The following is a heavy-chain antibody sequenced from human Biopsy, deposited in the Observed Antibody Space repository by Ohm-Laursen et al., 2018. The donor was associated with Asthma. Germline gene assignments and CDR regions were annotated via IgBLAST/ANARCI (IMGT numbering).Heavy chain of an antibody. D-gene: IGHD2-21*02. Sequence: SLRLSCSASGFSFSRYGMHWVRQAPGKGLEWVAVISFDGSNKYYADSVEGRFTISRDISKNTLYLQMNSLRAEDTAVYYCARSDCGSGGYCYIPFYFWGQGTLVTVSS. J-gene: IGHJ4*02. CDR1: GFSFSRYG. CDR2: ISFDGSNK. CDR3: ARSDCGSGGYCYIPFYF. V-gene: IGHV3-30*03.